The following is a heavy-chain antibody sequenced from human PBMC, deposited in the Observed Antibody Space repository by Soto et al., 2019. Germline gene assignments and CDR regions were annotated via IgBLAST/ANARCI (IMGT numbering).Heavy chain of an antibody. Sequence: SVKVSCKASGSGFISSGIQWVRQAHGQRLEWIGWIVVASGQTNYAQNFRGRVAITRDTSTATAYIELTGLTSEDTAVYFCSADRPDIGVGWWVWGQGTTVTSP. D-gene: IGHD2-15*01. CDR2: IVVASGQT. CDR1: GSGFISSG. J-gene: IGHJ6*02. V-gene: IGHV1-58*02. CDR3: SADRPDIGVGWWV.